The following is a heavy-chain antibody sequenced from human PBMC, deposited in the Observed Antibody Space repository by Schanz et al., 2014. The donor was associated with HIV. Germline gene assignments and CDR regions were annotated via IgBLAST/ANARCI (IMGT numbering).Heavy chain of an antibody. D-gene: IGHD3-10*01. Sequence: QVQLVDSGGGVVQPGRSLRLSCAASGFSFRTHGMHWVRQTPSKGLEWVAVISYDEKNIFYSDSVKGRFTISRDNSKNTLYLQMNSLRVEDTAVYYCAKENPINYYSHGGPFDIWGQGTMXXVSS. V-gene: IGHV3-30*18. CDR1: GFSFRTHG. CDR3: AKENPINYYSHGGPFDI. CDR2: ISYDEKNI. J-gene: IGHJ3*02.